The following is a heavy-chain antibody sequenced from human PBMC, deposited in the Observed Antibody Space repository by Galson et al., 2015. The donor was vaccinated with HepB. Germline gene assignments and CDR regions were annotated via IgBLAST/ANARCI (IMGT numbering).Heavy chain of an antibody. CDR3: ARGRFLEWFTNWFDP. Sequence: SVKVSCKASGYTFTSYGISWVRQAPGQGLEWMGWISAYNGNTNYAQKLQGRVTMTTDTSTSTAYMELRSLRSDDTAVYYCARGRFLEWFTNWFDPWGQGTLVTVSS. CDR2: ISAYNGNT. J-gene: IGHJ5*02. V-gene: IGHV1-18*01. CDR1: GYTFTSYG. D-gene: IGHD3-3*01.